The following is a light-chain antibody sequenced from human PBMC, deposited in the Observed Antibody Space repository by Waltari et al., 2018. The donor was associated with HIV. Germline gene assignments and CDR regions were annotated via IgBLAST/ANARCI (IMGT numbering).Light chain of an antibody. CDR2: WAS. J-gene: IGKJ2*01. V-gene: IGKV4-1*01. CDR3: QQYYTLPYT. CDR1: RSLLETPKKKNY. Sequence: DIAMTQSPHSVVVSLGERATTHCKSRRSLLETPKKKNYLAWYPQKAGNSPKLFMYWASTRESGVPGRFSGSGSGTDFTLTITDVQPDDVAIYYCQQYYTLPYTFGQGTKLEI.